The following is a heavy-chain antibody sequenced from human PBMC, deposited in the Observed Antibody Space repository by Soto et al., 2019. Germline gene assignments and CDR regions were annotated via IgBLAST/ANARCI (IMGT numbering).Heavy chain of an antibody. J-gene: IGHJ6*02. CDR1: GGTFSSYT. CDR3: ARGEVSTTGTSYLYYYYGMDV. Sequence: QVQLVQSGAEVKKPGSSVKVSCKASGGTFSSYTISWVRQAPGQGLEWMGRIIPILGIANYAQKFQGRVTITADKSTXTAXMXRSSLRSEDTAVYYCARGEVSTTGTSYLYYYYGMDVWGQGTTVTVSS. CDR2: IIPILGIA. D-gene: IGHD1-1*01. V-gene: IGHV1-69*02.